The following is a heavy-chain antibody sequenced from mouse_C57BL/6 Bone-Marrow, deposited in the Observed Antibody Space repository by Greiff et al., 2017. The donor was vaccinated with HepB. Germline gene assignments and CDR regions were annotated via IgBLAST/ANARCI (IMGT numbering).Heavy chain of an antibody. D-gene: IGHD3-2*02. CDR3: ARHRQLRLRMDY. CDR1: GFTFSSYG. V-gene: IGHV5-6*01. J-gene: IGHJ2*01. Sequence: EVQRVESGGDLVKPGGSLKLSCAASGFTFSSYGMSWVRQTPDKRLEWVATISSGGSYTYYPDSVKGRFTISRDNAKNTLYLQMSSLKSEDTAMYYCARHRQLRLRMDYWGQGTTLTVSS. CDR2: ISSGGSYT.